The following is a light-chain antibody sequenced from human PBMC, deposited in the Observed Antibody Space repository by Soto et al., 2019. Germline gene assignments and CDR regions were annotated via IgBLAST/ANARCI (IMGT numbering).Light chain of an antibody. CDR1: SSDVGGYNS. J-gene: IGLJ1*01. V-gene: IGLV2-14*01. CDR2: DVT. CDR3: SSFTSSITYV. Sequence: QSVLTQPASVSGSPGQSITISCTGTSSDVGGYNSVSWYRQDPGKAPKLIIYDVTYRPSGVSNRFSGSKSGNTASLTISGLQSGDEADYHCSSFTSSITYVFGTGTKVTVL.